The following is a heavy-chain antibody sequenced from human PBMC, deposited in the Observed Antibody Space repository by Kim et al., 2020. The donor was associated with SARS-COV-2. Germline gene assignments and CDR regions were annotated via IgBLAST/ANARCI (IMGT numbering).Heavy chain of an antibody. D-gene: IGHD3-10*01. J-gene: IGHJ5*02. CDR2: ISSSSSYI. CDR3: ARDYYYGSGSYPPQFDP. V-gene: IGHV3-21*01. CDR1: GFTFSSYS. Sequence: GGSLRLSCAASGFTFSSYSMNWVRQAPGKGLEWVSSISSSSSYIYYADSVKGRFTISRDNAKNSLYLQMNSLRAEDTAVYYCARDYYYGSGSYPPQFDPWGQGTLVTVSS.